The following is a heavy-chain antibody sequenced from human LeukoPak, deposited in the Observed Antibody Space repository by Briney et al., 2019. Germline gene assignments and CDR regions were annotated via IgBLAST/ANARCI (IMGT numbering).Heavy chain of an antibody. CDR2: ISSSSSYI. J-gene: IGHJ4*02. V-gene: IGHV3-21*01. Sequence: GGSLRLSCAASGFTVSSNYMSWVRQAPGKGLEWVSSISSSSSYIYYADSVKGRFTISRDNAKNSLYLQMNSLRAEDTAVYYCAKFTDSSGYFEIDYWGQGTLVTVSS. CDR1: GFTVSSNY. D-gene: IGHD3-22*01. CDR3: AKFTDSSGYFEIDY.